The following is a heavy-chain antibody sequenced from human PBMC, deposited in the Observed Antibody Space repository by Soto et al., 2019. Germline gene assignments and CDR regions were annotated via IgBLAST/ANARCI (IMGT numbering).Heavy chain of an antibody. J-gene: IGHJ4*02. D-gene: IGHD1-26*01. V-gene: IGHV3-21*01. CDR3: VLVGATSQFDY. CDR2: ISSSSTYI. CDR1: GFTFTTFT. Sequence: EVQLVESGGGLVKPGGSLRLSCAASGFTFTTFTMNWVRQAPGKGLEWVSSISSSSTYIYYADSVKGRFTISRDNAKNSLYLQMNSLRAEDTAVYYCVLVGATSQFDYWGQGALVTVSS.